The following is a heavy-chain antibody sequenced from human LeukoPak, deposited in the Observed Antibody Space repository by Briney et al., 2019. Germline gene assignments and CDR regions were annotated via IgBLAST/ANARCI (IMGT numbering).Heavy chain of an antibody. Sequence: ASVKVSCKASGYTFTGYYMHWVRQAPGQGLEWMGWINPNSGGTNYAQKFQGRVTMTRDTSISTAYMELSRLRSDDTAVYYCARIVVVPAATLDAFDIWGQGTMVTVSS. CDR1: GYTFTGYY. CDR3: ARIVVVPAATLDAFDI. V-gene: IGHV1-2*02. CDR2: INPNSGGT. J-gene: IGHJ3*02. D-gene: IGHD2-2*01.